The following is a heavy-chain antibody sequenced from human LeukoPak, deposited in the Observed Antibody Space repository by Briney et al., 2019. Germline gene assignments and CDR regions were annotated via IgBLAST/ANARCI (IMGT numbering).Heavy chain of an antibody. CDR2: ISYDGSNK. CDR3: AKSVSGSYVNGMDV. Sequence: GGSLRLSCAASGFTFTNYAIHWVRQAPGKGLEWVAVISYDGSNKYYGDPVRGRFTISRDNSKNTLYLQMNSLRAEDTAVYYCAKSVSGSYVNGMDVWGQGTTVIVSS. V-gene: IGHV3-30*18. D-gene: IGHD3-10*01. J-gene: IGHJ6*02. CDR1: GFTFTNYA.